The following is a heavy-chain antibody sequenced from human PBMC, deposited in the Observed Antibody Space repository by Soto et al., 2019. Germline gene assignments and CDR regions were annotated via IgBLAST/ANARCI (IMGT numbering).Heavy chain of an antibody. J-gene: IGHJ4*02. Sequence: EVQLVESGGGLVKPGGSLRLSCAASGFTFSNAWMTWVRQAPGKGLEWVGRIKSKTDGGTTEYAAPVKGRFIISRDDSKNTLYLQMNTLKTEDTAVYYCTTLERFWSGFYYWGQGTLVTVSS. CDR3: TTLERFWSGFYY. D-gene: IGHD3-3*01. V-gene: IGHV3-15*01. CDR2: IKSKTDGGTT. CDR1: GFTFSNAW.